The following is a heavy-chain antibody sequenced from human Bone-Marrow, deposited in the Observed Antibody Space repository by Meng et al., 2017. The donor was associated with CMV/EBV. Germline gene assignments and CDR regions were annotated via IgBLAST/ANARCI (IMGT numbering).Heavy chain of an antibody. CDR2: IKQDGSEK. CDR3: AKDRDGGYNFGNGYFDY. V-gene: IGHV3-7*01. Sequence: GESLKISCAASGFTFSSYWMSWVRQAPGKGLEWVANIKQDGSEKYYVDSVKGRFTISRDNAKNLLFLQMNSLRAEDTAVYYCAKDRDGGYNFGNGYFDYWGQGTLVTVSS. CDR1: GFTFSSYW. J-gene: IGHJ4*02. D-gene: IGHD5-18*01.